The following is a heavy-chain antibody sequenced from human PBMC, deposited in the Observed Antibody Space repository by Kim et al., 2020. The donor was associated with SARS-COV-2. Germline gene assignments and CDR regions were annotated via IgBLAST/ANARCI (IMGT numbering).Heavy chain of an antibody. CDR3: ARMVPTVNGAYYYFGMVV. Sequence: GGSLRLSCAASGFIFSGHWMHWVRQAPGKGLVWVSRIDSDGSSTTYADSVKGRFTISRDNGKNTLYLQMTTLRAEDTAVYYCARMVPTVNGAYYYFGMVVWRQGTAVTVSS. J-gene: IGHJ6*02. CDR1: GFIFSGHW. CDR2: IDSDGSST. D-gene: IGHD1-1*01. V-gene: IGHV3-74*01.